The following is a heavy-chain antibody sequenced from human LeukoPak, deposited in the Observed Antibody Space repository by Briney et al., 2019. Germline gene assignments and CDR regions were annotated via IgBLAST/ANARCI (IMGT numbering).Heavy chain of an antibody. V-gene: IGHV3-21*01. CDR1: GFTFSSYS. CDR2: ISGSNSYI. Sequence: GGSLRLSCAASGFTFSSYSMNWVRQAPGKGLEWVSSISGSNSYIYYADSVKGRFTISRDNAKNSLYLQMNSLRAEDTAVYYCARDRDDSSGYYFGTWGQGTLVTVSS. J-gene: IGHJ4*02. D-gene: IGHD3-22*01. CDR3: ARDRDDSSGYYFGT.